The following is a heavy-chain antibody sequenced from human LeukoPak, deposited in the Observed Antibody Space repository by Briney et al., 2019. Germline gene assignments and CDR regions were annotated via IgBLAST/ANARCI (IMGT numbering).Heavy chain of an antibody. J-gene: IGHJ4*02. CDR2: IYNSGST. Sequence: SATLSPTCTVSGGSISGSGYYWGWIRQPPGKGLEWIGTIYNSGSTYYNPSLNSRVTMSIDTSKIQFSLKLSSVTVADTAVYYCARTGNTAVPPYFDYWGQGALVTASS. CDR3: ARTGNTAVPPYFDY. D-gene: IGHD3-10*01. V-gene: IGHV4-39*01. CDR1: GGSISGSGYY.